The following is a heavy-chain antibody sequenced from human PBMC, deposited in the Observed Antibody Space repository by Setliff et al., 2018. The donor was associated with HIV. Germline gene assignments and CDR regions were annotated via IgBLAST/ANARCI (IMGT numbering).Heavy chain of an antibody. V-gene: IGHV4-31*03. J-gene: IGHJ4*02. CDR1: GGSISSGAYH. D-gene: IGHD3-22*01. CDR2: IYYSGST. CDR3: VKDIDSEDWR. Sequence: LSLTCTVSGGSISSGAYHWSWIRQHPGKGLEWIGYIYYSGSTYYNPSLKSRVTISVDTSIATAYMELLRPEDTAVYYCVKDIDSEDWRWGQGTLVTVSS.